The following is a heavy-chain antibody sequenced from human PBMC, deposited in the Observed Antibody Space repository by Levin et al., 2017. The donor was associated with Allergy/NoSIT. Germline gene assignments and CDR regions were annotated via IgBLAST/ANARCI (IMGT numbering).Heavy chain of an antibody. Sequence: ASVKVSCKASGYPFIGYFVHWVRQAPGQGLEWMGWINPNSGGTNYAQKFQDRVTMTSDTSITTVYMELSRLRSDDTALYYCARDWGNWFDPWGQGTLVTVSS. V-gene: IGHV1-2*02. CDR1: GYPFIGYF. CDR2: INPNSGGT. J-gene: IGHJ5*02. CDR3: ARDWGNWFDP. D-gene: IGHD3-16*01.